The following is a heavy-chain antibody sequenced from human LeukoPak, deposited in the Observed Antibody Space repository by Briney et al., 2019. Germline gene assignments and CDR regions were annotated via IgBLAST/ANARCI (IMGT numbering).Heavy chain of an antibody. CDR3: ARGDYDKYGMDV. CDR2: ISSSGTTM. Sequence: GGSLRLSCAASGFTFSNYYMSWIRQAPGKGLEWVSYISSSGTTMYYADSVKGRFIISRDNAKNSLFLQMNSLRAEDTAVYYCARGDYDKYGMDVWGHGTTVTVSS. V-gene: IGHV3-11*01. J-gene: IGHJ6*02. CDR1: GFTFSNYY.